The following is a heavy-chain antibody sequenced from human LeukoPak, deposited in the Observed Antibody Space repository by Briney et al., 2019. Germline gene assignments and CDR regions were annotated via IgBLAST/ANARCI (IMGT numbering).Heavy chain of an antibody. D-gene: IGHD5-24*01. V-gene: IGHV1-46*01. Sequence: ASVKVSCKASGYTFTSYGISWVRQAPGQGLEWMGIIDPSGGSTSYAQKFQGRVTMTRDTSTSTVYMELSSLRSEDTAVYYCARDMGWGWLQLHLDYWGQGTLVTVSS. CDR1: GYTFTSYG. CDR3: ARDMGWGWLQLHLDY. CDR2: IDPSGGST. J-gene: IGHJ4*02.